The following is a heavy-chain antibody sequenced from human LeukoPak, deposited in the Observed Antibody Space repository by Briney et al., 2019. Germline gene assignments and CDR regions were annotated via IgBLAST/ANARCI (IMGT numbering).Heavy chain of an antibody. J-gene: IGHJ5*02. Sequence: SQTLSLTCVISGDSVSSNSAAWNWIRQSPSRGLEWLGRTYYRSKWYYDYAVSVKSRITINSDTSKNQFSLQLKSVTSEDTAVYYCARVRGGGSGYEKSFDPWGQGTLVTVSS. D-gene: IGHD5-12*01. CDR1: GDSVSSNSAA. V-gene: IGHV6-1*01. CDR2: TYYRSKWYY. CDR3: ARVRGGGSGYEKSFDP.